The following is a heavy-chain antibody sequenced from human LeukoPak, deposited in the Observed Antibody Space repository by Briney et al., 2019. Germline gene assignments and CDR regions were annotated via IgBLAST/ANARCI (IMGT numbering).Heavy chain of an antibody. J-gene: IGHJ2*01. CDR3: VREGTPGRQFFDL. V-gene: IGHV3-53*01. Sequence: EGSLRLSCAASGFTVSSNYMTWVRQAPGKWLEWVSVIHSDGTTYYADSVRGRFTISTDNFKNSLFLQMNSMGADDTAVYYCVREGTPGRQFFDLWGRGTLVTVSS. CDR1: GFTVSSNY. D-gene: IGHD6-19*01. CDR2: IHSDGTT.